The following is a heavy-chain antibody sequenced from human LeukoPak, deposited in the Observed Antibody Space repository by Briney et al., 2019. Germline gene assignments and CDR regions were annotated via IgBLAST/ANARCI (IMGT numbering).Heavy chain of an antibody. CDR2: ISGSGGST. Sequence: GGSLRLSCAASGFTFSSNAMSWVRQAPGKGLEKVSAISGSGGSTYYADSVKGRFSISRDNSKNTLYLQMNSLRAEDTAVYYCARVYCGGDCYPPYYYYGMDVWGQGTTVTVSS. J-gene: IGHJ6*02. CDR1: GFTFSSNA. V-gene: IGHV3-23*01. CDR3: ARVYCGGDCYPPYYYYGMDV. D-gene: IGHD2-21*02.